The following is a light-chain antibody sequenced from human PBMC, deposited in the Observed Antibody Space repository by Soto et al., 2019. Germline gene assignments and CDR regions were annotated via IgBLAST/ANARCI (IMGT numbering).Light chain of an antibody. CDR3: QQRSNLLFT. V-gene: IGKV3-11*01. J-gene: IGKJ3*01. CDR2: DAS. CDR1: QSVSSY. Sequence: EIVLTQSPATLSLSPGERATLSCRASQSVSSYLDWYQQKPGQAPRLLIDDASNKATGIQARFSGSGSGTDFTLTISSLEPEDFAVYYCQQRSNLLFTFGPVTKVDIK.